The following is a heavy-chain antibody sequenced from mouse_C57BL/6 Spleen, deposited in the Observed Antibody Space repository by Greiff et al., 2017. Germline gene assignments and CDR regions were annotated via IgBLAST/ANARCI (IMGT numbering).Heavy chain of an antibody. J-gene: IGHJ2*01. CDR2: IYPRSGNT. D-gene: IGHD1-1*01. CDR3: ARCYYGSSYTYYFDY. CDR1: GYTFTSYG. V-gene: IGHV1-81*01. Sequence: VKLQESGAELARPGASVKLSCKASGYTFTSYGISWVKQRTGQGLEWIGEIYPRSGNTYYNEKFKGKATLTADKSSSTAYMELRSLTSEDSAVYFCARCYYGSSYTYYFDYWGQGTTLTVSS.